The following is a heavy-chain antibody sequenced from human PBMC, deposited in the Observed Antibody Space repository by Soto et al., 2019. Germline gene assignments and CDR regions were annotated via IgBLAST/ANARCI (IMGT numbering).Heavy chain of an antibody. D-gene: IGHD6-19*01. V-gene: IGHV3-23*01. CDR3: ARAKYSSGWPGFDY. Sequence: PXGSLVLSGAASGFTFSSYAMSGVRQAPGKGLEWVSAISGSGGSTYYADSVKGRFTISRDNSKNTLYLQMNSLRAEDTAVYYCARAKYSSGWPGFDYWGQGTLVIVSS. CDR1: GFTFSSYA. CDR2: ISGSGGST. J-gene: IGHJ4*02.